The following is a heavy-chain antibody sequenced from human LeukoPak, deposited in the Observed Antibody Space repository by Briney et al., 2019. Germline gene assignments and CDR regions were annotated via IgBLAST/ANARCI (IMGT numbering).Heavy chain of an antibody. CDR1: GGSISPYN. V-gene: IGHV4-4*07. D-gene: IGHD3-22*01. Sequence: SETLSFTGTAPGGSISPYNWSWIRQSAGKGLEWIGRIFASGTTNYNPSLTSRVTMSVDTSKNQFSLKLSSVTAADAAVYFCARDAGYYSFDYWGQGALVTVSS. CDR2: IFASGTT. CDR3: ARDAGYYSFDY. J-gene: IGHJ4*02.